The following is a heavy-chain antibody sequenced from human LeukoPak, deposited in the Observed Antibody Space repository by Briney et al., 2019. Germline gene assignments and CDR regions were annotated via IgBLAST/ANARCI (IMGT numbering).Heavy chain of an antibody. V-gene: IGHV4-38-2*02. Sequence: SETLSPTCTVSGYSISSGYYWGRIRQPPGKGLEWIGSIYHSGSTYYNPSLKSRVTISVDTSKNQFSLKLSSVTAADTAVYYCARGRYTSLDYWGQGTLVTVSS. CDR2: IYHSGST. CDR3: ARGRYTSLDY. J-gene: IGHJ4*02. D-gene: IGHD5-24*01. CDR1: GYSISSGYY.